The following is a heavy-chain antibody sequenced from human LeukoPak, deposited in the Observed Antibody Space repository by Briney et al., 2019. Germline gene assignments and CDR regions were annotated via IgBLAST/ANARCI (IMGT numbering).Heavy chain of an antibody. V-gene: IGHV4-34*12. J-gene: IGHJ3*02. CDR2: IFYSGST. D-gene: IGHD3-10*01. CDR3: AKSNGYGLIDI. Sequence: PSETLSLTCAVNGGSFSGYYWGWIRQPPGKGLEWIGNIFYSGSTYYGPSLKSRLTISLDTSRNQFSLKLNSVTAADTAVYYCAKSNGYGLIDIWGQGTMVTVSS. CDR1: GGSFSGYY.